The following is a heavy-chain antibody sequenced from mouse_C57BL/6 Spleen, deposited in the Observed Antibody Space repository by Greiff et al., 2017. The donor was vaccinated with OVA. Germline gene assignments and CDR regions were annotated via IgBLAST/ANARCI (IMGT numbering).Heavy chain of an antibody. CDR1: GFTFSSYA. J-gene: IGHJ3*01. V-gene: IGHV5-9-1*02. D-gene: IGHD2-5*01. CDR2: ISSGGDYI. Sequence: EVKLVESGEGLVKPGGSLKLSCAASGFTFSSYAMSWVRQTPEKRLEWVAYISSGGDYIYYADTVKGRFTISRDNARNTLYLQMSSLKSEDTAMYYCTREGTDYSNYPGFADWGQATLVTVSA. CDR3: TREGTDYSNYPGFAD.